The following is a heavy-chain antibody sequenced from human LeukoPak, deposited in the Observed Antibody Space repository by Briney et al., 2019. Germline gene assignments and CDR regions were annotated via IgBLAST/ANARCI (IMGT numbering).Heavy chain of an antibody. V-gene: IGHV3-48*04. CDR2: ISSSGTTI. D-gene: IGHD3-10*02. Sequence: GGSLRLSCAASGFTFSSYSMNWVRQAPGKGLEWVSYISSSGTTIYYADSVKGRFTISRDNAKNSLYLQMNSLRAEDTAVYYCAELGITMIGGVWGKGTTVTISS. J-gene: IGHJ6*04. CDR3: AELGITMIGGV. CDR1: GFTFSSYS.